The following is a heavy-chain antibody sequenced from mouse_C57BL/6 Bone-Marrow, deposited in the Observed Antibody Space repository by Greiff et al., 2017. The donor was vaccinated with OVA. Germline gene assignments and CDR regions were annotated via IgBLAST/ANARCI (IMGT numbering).Heavy chain of an antibody. CDR3: SQAETGTGFAY. CDR1: GYTFTDYE. D-gene: IGHD4-1*01. Sequence: LVESGAELVRPGASVTLSCKASGYTFTDYEMHWVKQTPVHGLEWIGAIDPETGGTAYNQKFKGKAILTADKSSSTAYMELRSLTSEDSAVYYCSQAETGTGFAYWGQGTLVTVSA. J-gene: IGHJ3*01. CDR2: IDPETGGT. V-gene: IGHV1-15*01.